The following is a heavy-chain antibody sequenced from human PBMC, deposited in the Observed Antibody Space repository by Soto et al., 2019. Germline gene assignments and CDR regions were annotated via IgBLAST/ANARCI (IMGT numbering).Heavy chain of an antibody. CDR3: ARDRIWYYYDSSGYLDAFDI. Sequence: GLEWMGGIIPIFGTANYAQKFQGRVTITADESTSTAYMELSSLRSEDTAVYYCARDRIWYYYDSSGYLDAFDIWGQATMVTVSS. J-gene: IGHJ3*02. CDR2: IIPIFGTA. D-gene: IGHD3-22*01. V-gene: IGHV1-69*01.